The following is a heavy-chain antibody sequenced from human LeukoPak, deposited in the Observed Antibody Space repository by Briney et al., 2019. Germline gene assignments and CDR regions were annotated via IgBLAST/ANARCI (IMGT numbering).Heavy chain of an antibody. CDR3: AKTLSGDYHDATDV. V-gene: IGHV3-9*01. CDR1: GFAFDDSA. J-gene: IGHJ3*01. Sequence: GGSLRLSCAASGFAFDDSAMHWVRQAPGKGLEWVSGINWNSGSIAYADSVKGRLTISRDNAKTSLYLQMNSLRTEDTALYYCAKTLSGDYHDATDVWGQGTMVTVSS. CDR2: INWNSGSI. D-gene: IGHD1-26*01.